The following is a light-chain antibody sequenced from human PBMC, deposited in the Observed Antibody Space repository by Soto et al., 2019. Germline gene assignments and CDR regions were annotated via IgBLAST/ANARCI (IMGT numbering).Light chain of an antibody. J-gene: IGLJ2*01. CDR2: RDN. CDR1: NIGTKN. V-gene: IGLV3-9*01. CDR3: QVWDSSIVL. Sequence: SYELTQPLSVSVALGQTARITCGGNNIGTKNVHWYQQKAGQAPVLVIYRDNNRPSGIPERFSGSNSGNTATLTISRAQGGDEADYYGQVWDSSIVLFGGGTKLTVL.